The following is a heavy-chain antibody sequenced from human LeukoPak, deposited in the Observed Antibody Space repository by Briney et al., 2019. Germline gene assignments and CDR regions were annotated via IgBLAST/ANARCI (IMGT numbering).Heavy chain of an antibody. CDR1: GFTLSSYA. CDR2: ISDTGNT. CDR3: AKDGSVGATKWNAFDI. Sequence: GSLRLSCAASGFTLSSYAMSWVRQAPGKGLEWVSAISDTGNTYHADSVKGRFTISRDSSKNTLFLQMNRLRPEDAAVYYCAKDGSVGATKWNAFDIWGQGTMVTVSS. D-gene: IGHD1-26*01. V-gene: IGHV3-23*01. J-gene: IGHJ3*02.